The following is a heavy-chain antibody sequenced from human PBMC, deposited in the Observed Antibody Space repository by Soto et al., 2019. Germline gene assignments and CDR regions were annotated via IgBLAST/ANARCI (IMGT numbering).Heavy chain of an antibody. Sequence: QVQLVQSGAEVKKPGASVKVSCKASGYTFTSYGISWVRQAPGQGLEWMGWISAYNGNTNYAQKLQGRVTMTTDTSTSTSYMALRSLRSEDTDVYYCARDNPDCSRTGCPNDAFDIWGQGTMVTVSS. CDR3: ARDNPDCSRTGCPNDAFDI. D-gene: IGHD2-2*01. CDR2: ISAYNGNT. J-gene: IGHJ3*02. V-gene: IGHV1-18*01. CDR1: GYTFTSYG.